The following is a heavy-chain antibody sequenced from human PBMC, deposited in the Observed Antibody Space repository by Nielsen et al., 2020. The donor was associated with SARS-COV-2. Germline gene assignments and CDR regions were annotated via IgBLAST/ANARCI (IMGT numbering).Heavy chain of an antibody. CDR3: ARDTTREPYAFDI. Sequence: SVKVSCKASGGTFSSYAISWVRQAPGQGLEWMGGIIPIFGTANYAQKFQGRVTITADESTSTAHMELSSLRSEDTAVYYCARDTTREPYAFDIWGQGTMVTVSS. V-gene: IGHV1-69*13. J-gene: IGHJ3*02. CDR2: IIPIFGTA. CDR1: GGTFSSYA. D-gene: IGHD1-26*01.